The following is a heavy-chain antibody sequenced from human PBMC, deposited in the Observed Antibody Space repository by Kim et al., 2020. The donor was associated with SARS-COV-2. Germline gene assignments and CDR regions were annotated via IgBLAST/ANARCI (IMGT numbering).Heavy chain of an antibody. Sequence: SVKVSCKASGYTFTSYGISWVRQAPGQGLEWMGWISAYNGNKNYVQKLYGRVTMTTDTSTSTAYMELRSLRSDDTAVYYCARIWYGSGPDYWGQGTLVTVSS. CDR1: GYTFTSYG. D-gene: IGHD6-19*01. CDR2: ISAYNGNK. J-gene: IGHJ4*02. V-gene: IGHV1-18*01. CDR3: ARIWYGSGPDY.